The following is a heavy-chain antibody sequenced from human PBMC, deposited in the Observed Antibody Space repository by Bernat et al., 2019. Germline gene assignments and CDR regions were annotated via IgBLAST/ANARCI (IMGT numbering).Heavy chain of an antibody. J-gene: IGHJ5*01. CDR2: VSGSRRST. D-gene: IGHD3-3*01. Sequence: EVQLLESGGALAQPGGSLRLSCAASGFTFRSYAMNWVRQAPGKGLEWVSTVSGSRRSTYYADSVRGRFTISRDESKSTLFLQMNSLRAEDTALYYCVRRRSDNNNWFDSWGQGTLVTVSS. CDR3: VRRRSDNNNWFDS. V-gene: IGHV3-23*01. CDR1: GFTFRSYA.